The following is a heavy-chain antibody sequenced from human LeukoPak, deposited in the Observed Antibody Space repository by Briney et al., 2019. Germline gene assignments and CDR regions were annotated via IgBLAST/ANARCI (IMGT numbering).Heavy chain of an antibody. Sequence: PSETLSLTCTVSGGSINSYYWSWIRQPPGKGLEWIGYIYYIGNTKYNPSLESRVTRSVDTSKNQFSLRLRSVTAADTAVYYCARHKDGGTYPLDYWGQGAPVTVSS. CDR1: GGSINSYY. CDR3: ARHKDGGTYPLDY. J-gene: IGHJ4*02. V-gene: IGHV4-59*08. CDR2: IYYIGNT. D-gene: IGHD1-26*01.